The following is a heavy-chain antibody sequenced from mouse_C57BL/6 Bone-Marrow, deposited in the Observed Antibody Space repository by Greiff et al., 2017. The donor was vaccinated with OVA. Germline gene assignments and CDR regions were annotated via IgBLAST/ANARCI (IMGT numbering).Heavy chain of an antibody. CDR3: ARSLNYYGRSYGGYFDV. D-gene: IGHD1-1*01. V-gene: IGHV1-18*01. J-gene: IGHJ1*03. CDR1: GYTFTDYN. CDR2: INPNNGGT. Sequence: VQLKQSGPELVKPGASVKIPCKASGYTFTDYNMDWVKQSHGKSLEWIGDINPNNGGTIYNQKFKGNATLTVDKSSSPSYMELRSLTSEDTAVYYGARSLNYYGRSYGGYFDVWGTGTTVTVSS.